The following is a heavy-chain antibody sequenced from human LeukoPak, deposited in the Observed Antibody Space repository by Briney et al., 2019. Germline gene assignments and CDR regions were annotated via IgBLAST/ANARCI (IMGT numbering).Heavy chain of an antibody. V-gene: IGHV1-18*01. CDR2: ISIYYHHT. J-gene: IGHJ4*02. Sequence: GASLKVSCKASGNTLTTTGISWVRQAPGQGLEWMGWISIYYHHTYYAQKFQGRVTVTTDTSTNTAYMELRSLRSDDTAVYYCARTNLDCKNGVCYDYWGQGTLVTVSS. CDR1: GNTLTTTG. D-gene: IGHD2-8*01. CDR3: ARTNLDCKNGVCYDY.